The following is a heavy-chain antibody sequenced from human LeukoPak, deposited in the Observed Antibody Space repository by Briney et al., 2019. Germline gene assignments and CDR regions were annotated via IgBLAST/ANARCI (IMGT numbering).Heavy chain of an antibody. CDR2: ISSSSSTI. CDR1: GFTFSSYA. J-gene: IGHJ4*02. Sequence: GGSLRLSCAASGFTFSSYAMSWVRQAPGKGLEWVSYISSSSSTIYYADSVKGRFTISRDNAKNSLYLQMNSLRAEDTAVYYCAREWELLFDYWGQGTLVTVSS. D-gene: IGHD1-26*01. CDR3: AREWELLFDY. V-gene: IGHV3-48*01.